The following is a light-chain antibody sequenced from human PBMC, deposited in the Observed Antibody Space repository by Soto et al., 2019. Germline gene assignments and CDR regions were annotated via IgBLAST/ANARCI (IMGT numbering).Light chain of an antibody. CDR1: TSKFGAGYD. CDR3: QSYDSSLSGWV. V-gene: IGLV1-40*01. J-gene: IGLJ3*02. CDR2: GNS. Sequence: QSVLTQPPSVSGAQGQGVTIPCPGATSKFGAGYDVHWYQQLPGTAPKLLIYGNSNRPSGVPDRFSGSKSGTSASLAITGLQAEDEADYYCQSYDSSLSGWVFGGGTKLTVL.